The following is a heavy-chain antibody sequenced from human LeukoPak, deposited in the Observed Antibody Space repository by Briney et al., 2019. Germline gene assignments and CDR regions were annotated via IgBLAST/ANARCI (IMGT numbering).Heavy chain of an antibody. CDR3: ARDRPDYDFWSGYLYYYYMDV. D-gene: IGHD3-3*01. J-gene: IGHJ6*03. Sequence: PGGSLRLSCAASGFTFSSYAMSWVRQAPGKGLEWVSAISGSGGSTYYADSVKGRFTISRDNSKNTLYLQMNSLRAEDTAVYYCARDRPDYDFWSGYLYYYYMDVWGKGTTVTVSS. CDR1: GFTFSSYA. CDR2: ISGSGGST. V-gene: IGHV3-23*01.